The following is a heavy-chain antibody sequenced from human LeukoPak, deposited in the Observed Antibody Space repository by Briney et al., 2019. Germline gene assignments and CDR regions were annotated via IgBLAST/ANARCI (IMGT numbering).Heavy chain of an antibody. CDR2: IYYSGST. D-gene: IGHD6-13*01. V-gene: IGHV4-59*01. CDR3: ARTYGSSGLGYFDL. Sequence: SETLSLTCTVSGGSISSYYWSWIRQPPGKGLEWIGYIYYSGSTNYSPSLKSRLTISVDTTKTHFSLKLRSVTASDTAVDYWARTYGSSGLGYFDLWGRGTLVTVSS. CDR1: GGSISSYY. J-gene: IGHJ2*01.